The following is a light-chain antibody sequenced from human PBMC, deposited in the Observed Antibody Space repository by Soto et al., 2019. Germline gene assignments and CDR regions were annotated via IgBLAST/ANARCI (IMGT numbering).Light chain of an antibody. V-gene: IGKV3-20*01. J-gene: IGKJ4*02. CDR2: GAS. CDR3: QQYDRSPLIT. CDR1: QTVNSNY. Sequence: EIVLTQSPGTLSLSPGERATLSCRASQTVNSNYLAWYQQRAGQAPRLLIYGASTRAADIPDRFSGSGSGTAFTLTISRLEPEDFAVYYCQQYDRSPLITFGGGTKVEIK.